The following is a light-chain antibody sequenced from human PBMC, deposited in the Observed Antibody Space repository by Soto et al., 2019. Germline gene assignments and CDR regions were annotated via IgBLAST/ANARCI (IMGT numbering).Light chain of an antibody. CDR1: QSVSNNY. CDR2: DAS. J-gene: IGKJ1*01. Sequence: EIVLTQSPGTLSLSPGERATLSCRASQSVSNNYLAWYQQKPGQGPRLLIYDASNRATGVSARFSGSGYGTDFTLTISSLEPDDFAVYYCHQRSSWPRGTFGQGTKVDIK. V-gene: IGKV3-11*01. CDR3: HQRSSWPRGT.